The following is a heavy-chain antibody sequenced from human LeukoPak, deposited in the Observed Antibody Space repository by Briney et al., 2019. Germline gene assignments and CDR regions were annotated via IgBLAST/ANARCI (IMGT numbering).Heavy chain of an antibody. V-gene: IGHV1-69*04. D-gene: IGHD4-17*01. Sequence: GSSVKVSCKASRGTFSSYTISWVRQAPGQGLEWMGRIIPILGIANYAQKFQGRVTITADKSTSTAYMELSSLRSEDTAVYYCARDMTTVTTLTYWGQGTLVTVSS. J-gene: IGHJ4*02. CDR3: ARDMTTVTTLTY. CDR1: RGTFSSYT. CDR2: IIPILGIA.